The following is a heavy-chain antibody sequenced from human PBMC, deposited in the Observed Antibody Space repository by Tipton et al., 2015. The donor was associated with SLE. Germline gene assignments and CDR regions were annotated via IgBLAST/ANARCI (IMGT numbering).Heavy chain of an antibody. D-gene: IGHD3-10*01. J-gene: IGHJ4*02. CDR2: INHSGST. V-gene: IGHV4-34*01. Sequence: TLSLTCAVYGGSFSDYYWSWIRQPPGKGLEWIGEINHSGSTNYNPSLKSRVTISVDTSKNQFSLKLSSVTAADTAVYYCARDYYGSGTDWGQGTLVTVSS. CDR3: ARDYYGSGTD. CDR1: GGSFSDYY.